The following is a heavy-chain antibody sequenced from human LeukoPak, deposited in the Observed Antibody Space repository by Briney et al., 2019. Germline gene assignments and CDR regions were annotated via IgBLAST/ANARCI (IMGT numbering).Heavy chain of an antibody. CDR2: FDTDGSKT. Sequence: GGSLILSCAASGFTFSNGWVHWVRQAPGKGLVWVSRFDTDGSKTTYADSVKGRFTISRDNAKNTLYLQMNSLRVEDTAVYYCARSRGRFYHYWGQGTLVSVSS. V-gene: IGHV3-74*01. D-gene: IGHD2/OR15-2a*01. CDR1: GFTFSNGW. J-gene: IGHJ4*02. CDR3: ARSRGRFYHY.